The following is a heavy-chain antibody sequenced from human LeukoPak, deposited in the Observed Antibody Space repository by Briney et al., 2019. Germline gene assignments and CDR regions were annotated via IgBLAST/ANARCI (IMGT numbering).Heavy chain of an antibody. V-gene: IGHV3-30-3*01. CDR2: ISYDGSNK. D-gene: IGHD6-19*01. J-gene: IGHJ4*02. CDR3: ARGGSGWSNYFDY. CDR1: GLTFSSYA. Sequence: GGSLRLSCAASGLTFSSYAMHWVRQAPGKGLEWVAVISYDGSNKYYADSVKGRFTISRDNSKNTLYLQMNSLRAEDTAVYYCARGGSGWSNYFDYWGQGTLVAVSS.